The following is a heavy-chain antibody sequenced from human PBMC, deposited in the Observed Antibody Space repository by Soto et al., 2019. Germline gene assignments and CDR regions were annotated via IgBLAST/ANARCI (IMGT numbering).Heavy chain of an antibody. J-gene: IGHJ4*02. CDR3: ARDYGDY. Sequence: QVQLVESGGGVVQPGRSLRLSCVASGFTFSSYAMHWVRQAPGKGLEWVAVISYDGSNKYYADSVKGRFTISRDNSKNTLYLQMNSLRAEDTAVYYCARDYGDYWGQGTLVTVSS. CDR2: ISYDGSNK. D-gene: IGHD4-17*01. CDR1: GFTFSSYA. V-gene: IGHV3-30-3*01.